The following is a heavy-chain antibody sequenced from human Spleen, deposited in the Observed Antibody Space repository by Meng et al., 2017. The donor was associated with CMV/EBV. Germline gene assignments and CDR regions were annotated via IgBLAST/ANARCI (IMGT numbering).Heavy chain of an antibody. CDR1: GYTFTGYY. D-gene: IGHD2-2*01. V-gene: IGHV1-2*02. J-gene: IGHJ4*02. CDR3: ARDCSTSCYEY. CDR2: INPNSGGT. Sequence: ASVKVSCKASGYTFTGYYMHWVRQAPGQGLEWMGWINPNSGGTNYVQKFQGRVTMTRDTSISTAYMELSRLRSDDTAVYYCARDCSTSCYEYWGQGTLVTVSS.